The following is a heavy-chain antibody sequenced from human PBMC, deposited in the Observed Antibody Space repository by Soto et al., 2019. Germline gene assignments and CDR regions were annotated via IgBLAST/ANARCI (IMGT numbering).Heavy chain of an antibody. J-gene: IGHJ4*02. CDR3: ARDGLRYFDSSGYYSGPPLDY. CDR2: IFHTGTT. Sequence: SATLSLTCAVSGFSITSGYFWGWIRQPPGKGLELIGSIFHTGTTHYSPSLKSRATIFLDRSKNQFSLKLTSVTAADTAIYYCARDGLRYFDSSGYYSGPPLDYWGQGARVTVSS. V-gene: IGHV4-38-2*02. D-gene: IGHD3-22*01. CDR1: GFSITSGYF.